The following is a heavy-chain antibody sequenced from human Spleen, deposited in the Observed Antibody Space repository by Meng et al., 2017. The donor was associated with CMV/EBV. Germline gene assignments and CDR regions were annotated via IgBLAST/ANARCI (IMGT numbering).Heavy chain of an antibody. CDR3: ARDRNSRENWFDP. D-gene: IGHD4-23*01. Sequence: SGGSVSSGSNYWSWSRQPPGKGLEWIGYIYYSGSTNYNPSIKSRVTISVDTSKNQFSLKLSSVTAADTAVYYCARDRNSRENWFDPWGQGTLVTVSS. V-gene: IGHV4-61*01. CDR2: IYYSGST. CDR1: GGSVSSGSNY. J-gene: IGHJ5*02.